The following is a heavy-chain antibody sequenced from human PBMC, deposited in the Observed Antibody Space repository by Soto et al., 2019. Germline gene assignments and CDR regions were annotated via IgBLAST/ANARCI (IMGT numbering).Heavy chain of an antibody. D-gene: IGHD3-10*01. J-gene: IGHJ6*02. CDR2: IYYDGTT. Sequence: QVQLQESGPGLVKTSETLSLTCGVSGGSIRNYFWSWIRQPPGKSLEWIGYIYYDGTTKYRPSLESRVTMSVDTAQNPFSLHLTSVTAADTAVYFCARGGGSFGPYYYCAMDVWGQGTTVTVSS. CDR3: ARGGGSFGPYYYCAMDV. V-gene: IGHV4-59*13. CDR1: GGSIRNYF.